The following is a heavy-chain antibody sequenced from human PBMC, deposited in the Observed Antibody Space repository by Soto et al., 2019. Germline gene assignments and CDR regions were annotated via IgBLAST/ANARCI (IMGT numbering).Heavy chain of an antibody. CDR1: GFTFNTSG. CDR2: ISYDGNTA. D-gene: IGHD1-26*01. V-gene: IGHV3-30*03. CDR3: ATIVRVPKYEYDGMDC. J-gene: IGHJ6*01. Sequence: QVELVESGGGVVQPGRSLRLSCGASGFTFNTSGMHWVRQAPDGGLEWVAVISYDGNTAYYGDSVKGRFTISRDNSKNTLYPPLNSLRSAYTAIHYCATIVRVPKYEYDGMDCWGQGPTVIVS.